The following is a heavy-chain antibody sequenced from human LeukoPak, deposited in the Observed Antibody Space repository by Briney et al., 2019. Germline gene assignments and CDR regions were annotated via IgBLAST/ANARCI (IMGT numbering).Heavy chain of an antibody. CDR2: INPNSGGT. V-gene: IGHV1-2*02. D-gene: IGHD3-10*01. CDR1: GYTFTDYY. CDR3: ARVGRVVRGVILSSWFDP. J-gene: IGHJ5*02. Sequence: ASVKVSCKASGYTFTDYYMHWVRQAPGQGLEWMGWINPNSGGTNYAHKFQGRVTMTRDTSTSTAYMELRSLRSDDTAVYYCARVGRVVRGVILSSWFDPWGQGTLVTVSS.